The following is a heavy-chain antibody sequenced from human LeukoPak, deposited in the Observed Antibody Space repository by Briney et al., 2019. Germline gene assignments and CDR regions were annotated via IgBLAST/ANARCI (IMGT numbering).Heavy chain of an antibody. J-gene: IGHJ4*02. CDR2: ISSSSSTI. CDR1: GFTFSSYS. CDR3: ARGEAGEGARLTFDY. V-gene: IGHV3-48*04. Sequence: PGGSLRLSCAASGFTFSSYSMNWVRQAPGKGLEWVSYISSSSSTIYYADSVKGRFTISRDNAKNSLYLQMNSLRAEDTAVYYCARGEAGEGARLTFDYWGQGTLVTVSS. D-gene: IGHD1-26*01.